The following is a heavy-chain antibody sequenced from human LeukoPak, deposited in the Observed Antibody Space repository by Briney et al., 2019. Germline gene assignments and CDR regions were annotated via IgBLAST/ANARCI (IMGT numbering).Heavy chain of an antibody. CDR3: AREGIAVAGPFDY. CDR2: ISSSSRTI. CDR1: GFTFSSYS. Sequence: GGSLRLSCAASGFTFSSYSMNWVRQAPGKGLEWVSYISSSSRTIYYADSVKGRFTISRDNAKNSLYLQMNSLRAEDTAVYYCAREGIAVAGPFDYWGQGTLVTVSS. V-gene: IGHV3-48*04. D-gene: IGHD6-19*01. J-gene: IGHJ4*02.